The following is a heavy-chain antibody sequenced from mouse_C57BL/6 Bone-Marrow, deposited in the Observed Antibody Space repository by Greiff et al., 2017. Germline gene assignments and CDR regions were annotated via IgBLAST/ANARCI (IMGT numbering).Heavy chain of an antibody. J-gene: IGHJ2*01. CDR1: GFTFSSYA. D-gene: IGHD2-12*01. V-gene: IGHV5-4*01. CDR2: ISDGGSYT. Sequence: DVQLQESGGGLVKPGGSLKLSCAASGFTFSSYAMSWVRQTPEKRLEWVATISDGGSYTYYPDNVKGRFTISRDNAKNNLYLQMSHLKSEDTAMYYCARDLELYDYWGQGTTLTVSS. CDR3: ARDLELYDY.